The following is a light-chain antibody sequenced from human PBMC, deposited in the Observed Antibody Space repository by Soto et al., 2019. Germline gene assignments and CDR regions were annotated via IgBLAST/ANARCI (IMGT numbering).Light chain of an antibody. CDR3: QQYGDSPLT. Sequence: EILLTQSPSTLSLSPGEGVTLSCSASQSVTVNSLAWYQKKPGQAPRLLIYAASTRAAAVPDRFTGSGSGTDFALTISRLEPEDFAVYYCQQYGDSPLTSGPGTKVDIK. J-gene: IGKJ3*01. CDR1: QSVTVNS. CDR2: AAS. V-gene: IGKV3-20*01.